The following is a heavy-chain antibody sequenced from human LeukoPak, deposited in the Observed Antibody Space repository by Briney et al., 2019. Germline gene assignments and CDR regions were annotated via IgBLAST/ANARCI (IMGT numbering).Heavy chain of an antibody. Sequence: PSETLSLTCTVSGGSISSYYWSWIRQPPGKGLEWIGYIYYSGSTNYNPSLKSRVTISVDTSKNQFSLKLSSVTAADTAVYYCARDMYSSGWYVADAFDIWGQGTMVTVSS. D-gene: IGHD6-19*01. J-gene: IGHJ3*02. CDR3: ARDMYSSGWYVADAFDI. CDR1: GGSISSYY. CDR2: IYYSGST. V-gene: IGHV4-59*01.